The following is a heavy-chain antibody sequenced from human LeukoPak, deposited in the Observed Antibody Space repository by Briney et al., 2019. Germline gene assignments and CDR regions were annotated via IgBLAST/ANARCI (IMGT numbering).Heavy chain of an antibody. CDR2: ISWDGGST. D-gene: IGHD2-15*01. Sequence: AGGSLRLSCAASGFTFDDYAMHWVRQAPGKGLEWVSLISWDGGSTYYADSVKGRFTISRDNSKNSLYLQMNSLRAEDTALYYCANDIHSGRYCSGGSCYRGYFDYWGQGTLVTVSS. CDR3: ANDIHSGRYCSGGSCYRGYFDY. J-gene: IGHJ4*02. V-gene: IGHV3-43D*03. CDR1: GFTFDDYA.